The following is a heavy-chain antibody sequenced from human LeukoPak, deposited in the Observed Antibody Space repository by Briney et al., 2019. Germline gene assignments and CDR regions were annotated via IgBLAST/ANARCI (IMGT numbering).Heavy chain of an antibody. Sequence: YPSETLSLTWAVYGGSFSGYYWSWIRQPPGEGLESIGEINHSGSTNYNPSLKSRVTISVDTSKNQFSLKLSSVTAADTAVYYCARSLPLVGIVGATWGFRRYYFDYWGQGTLVTVSS. V-gene: IGHV4-34*01. J-gene: IGHJ4*02. CDR3: ARSLPLVGIVGATWGFRRYYFDY. CDR2: INHSGST. CDR1: GGSFSGYY. D-gene: IGHD1-26*01.